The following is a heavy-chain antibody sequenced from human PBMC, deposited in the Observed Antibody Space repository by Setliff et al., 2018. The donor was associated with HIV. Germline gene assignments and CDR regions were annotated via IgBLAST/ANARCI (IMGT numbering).Heavy chain of an antibody. CDR1: GGSFSGYF. Sequence: PSETLSLTCAVYGGSFSGYFWSWIRQSPRKRLEWIGELNDNGSTNYNPTLKSRVTISVDTSKNQFSLRLSSVTAADTAVSYCARGTKLVWGRWFDPWGQGTLVTVSS. CDR3: ARGTKLVWGRWFDP. D-gene: IGHD6-6*01. J-gene: IGHJ5*02. CDR2: LNDNGST. V-gene: IGHV4-34*01.